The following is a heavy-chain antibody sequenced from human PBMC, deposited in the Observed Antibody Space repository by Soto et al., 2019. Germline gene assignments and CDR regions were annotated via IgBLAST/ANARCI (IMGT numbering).Heavy chain of an antibody. Sequence: GGSLRLSCAASGFTFSSYGMHWVRQAPGKGLEWVAVISYDGSNKYYADSVKGRFTISRDNSKNTLYLQMNSLRAEDTAVYYCAKDKGSIAAAGIFDYWGQGTLVTVSS. J-gene: IGHJ4*02. CDR3: AKDKGSIAAAGIFDY. D-gene: IGHD6-13*01. CDR2: ISYDGSNK. V-gene: IGHV3-30*18. CDR1: GFTFSSYG.